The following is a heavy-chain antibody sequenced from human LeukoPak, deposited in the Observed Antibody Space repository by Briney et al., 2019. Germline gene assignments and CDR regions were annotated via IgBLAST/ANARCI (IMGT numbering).Heavy chain of an antibody. D-gene: IGHD6-13*01. CDR2: XXXXGSTI. V-gene: IGHV3-48*03. Sequence: PGGSLRLSXAASGFTFXXXXXXXVRQAPGKXLXXXXXXXXXGSTIYYADSVKGRXXXXRXNAKNSLYLQMHSLRAEDTAVYYCANYRQSITAAGNSREFADYWGQGTLVTVSS. CDR3: ANYRQSITAAGNSREFADY. J-gene: IGHJ4*02. CDR1: GFTFXXXX.